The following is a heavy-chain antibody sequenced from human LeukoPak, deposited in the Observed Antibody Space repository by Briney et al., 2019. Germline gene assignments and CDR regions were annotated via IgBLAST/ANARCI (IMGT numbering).Heavy chain of an antibody. J-gene: IGHJ6*03. Sequence: PGGSQRLSCAASGLIFSSYAMNWVRQAPGKGLEWVSAISGSGGSTYHADSVKGRFTISRDNSKNTLYLQMNSLRVEDTAVYYCANGLIGGYYYMDVWGKGTTVTVSS. D-gene: IGHD2/OR15-2a*01. CDR2: ISGSGGST. CDR3: ANGLIGGYYYMDV. CDR1: GLIFSSYA. V-gene: IGHV3-23*01.